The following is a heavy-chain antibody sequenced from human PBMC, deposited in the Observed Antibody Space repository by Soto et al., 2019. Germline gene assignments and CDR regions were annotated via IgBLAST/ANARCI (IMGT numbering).Heavy chain of an antibody. CDR1: GGTFSTYA. J-gene: IGHJ4*02. V-gene: IGHV1-69*01. CDR3: ARPKGTYSSGYYYFDF. Sequence: QVQLEQSGGEVKQPGSSVRVSCKTSGGTFSTYAINWVRQAPGQGLEWMGAVIPLFGTADYSQKFQGRVTTTADASTSTATMQLSSLKFDDTAVYFCARPKGTYSSGYYYFDFWGQATLVTVS. CDR2: VIPLFGTA. D-gene: IGHD6-19*01.